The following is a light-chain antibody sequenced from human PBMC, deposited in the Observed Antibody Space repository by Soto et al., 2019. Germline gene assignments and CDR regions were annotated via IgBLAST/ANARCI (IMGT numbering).Light chain of an antibody. J-gene: IGLJ1*01. CDR3: CSYAGGNNPYV. V-gene: IGLV2-8*01. Sequence: QSALTQPPSASGSPGQSVAISCTGTSSDVGGYNYVSWYQQHPGKAPKLVISEVSKRPSGVPDRFSGSKSGNTASLTVSGLRAEDEADYYCCSYAGGNNPYVFGTGTKVTVL. CDR2: EVS. CDR1: SSDVGGYNY.